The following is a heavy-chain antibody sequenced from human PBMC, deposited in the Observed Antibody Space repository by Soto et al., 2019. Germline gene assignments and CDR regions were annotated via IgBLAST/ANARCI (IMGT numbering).Heavy chain of an antibody. CDR2: ISAYNGNT. CDR1: GYTFTSYG. CDR3: ASDPGAATFDY. Sequence: GASVKVSCKASGYTFTSYGISWVRQAPGQGLEWMGWISAYNGNTLNAQNLQGRVTLTTDTSTSTAYMELRSLRSDDTAIYYCASDPGAATFDYWGQGTLVTVSS. V-gene: IGHV1-18*01. D-gene: IGHD1-26*01. J-gene: IGHJ4*01.